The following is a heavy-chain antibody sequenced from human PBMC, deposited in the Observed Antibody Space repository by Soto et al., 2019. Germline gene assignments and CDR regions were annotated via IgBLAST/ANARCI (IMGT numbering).Heavy chain of an antibody. CDR1: GGSVSSGSYY. V-gene: IGHV4-61*01. CDR2: IYYSGST. J-gene: IGHJ4*02. Sequence: SETLSLTCTVSGGSVSSGSYYWSWIRQPPGKGLEWIGYIYYSGSTNYNPSLKSRVTISVDTSKNQFSLKLSSVTAADTAVYYCARGGITGTTRDFDYRGQGTLVTVSS. CDR3: ARGGITGTTRDFDY. D-gene: IGHD1-7*01.